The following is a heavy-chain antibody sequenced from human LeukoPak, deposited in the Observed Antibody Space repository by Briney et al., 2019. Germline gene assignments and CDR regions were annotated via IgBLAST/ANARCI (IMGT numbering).Heavy chain of an antibody. CDR3: ARAIGGPIGDPDY. D-gene: IGHD3-10*01. CDR2: IYYSGST. J-gene: IGHJ4*02. CDR1: GGSISSYY. V-gene: IGHV4-59*01. Sequence: PSETLSLTCTVSGGSISSYYWSWIRQPPGKGLEWIGYIYYSGSTNYNPSLKSRVTISVDTSKNQFSLKLSSVTAADTAVYYCARAIGGPIGDPDYWGQGTLVTVSS.